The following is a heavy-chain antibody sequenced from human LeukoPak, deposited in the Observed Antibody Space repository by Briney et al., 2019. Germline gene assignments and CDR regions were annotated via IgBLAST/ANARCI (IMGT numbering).Heavy chain of an antibody. CDR3: AGSLVVSSQDY. D-gene: IGHD2-8*02. CDR2: IYYSGST. Sequence: SETLSLTCTVSGGSISSYYWSWIRQPPGKGLEWIGYIYYSGSTNYNPSLKSRVTISVDTSKNQFSLKLSSVTAADTAVYYCAGSLVVSSQDYWGQGTLVTVSS. V-gene: IGHV4-59*01. J-gene: IGHJ4*02. CDR1: GGSISSYY.